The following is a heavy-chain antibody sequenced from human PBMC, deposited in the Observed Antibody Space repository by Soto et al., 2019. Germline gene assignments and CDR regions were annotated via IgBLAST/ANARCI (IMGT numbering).Heavy chain of an antibody. CDR2: ISTSGSTV. V-gene: IGHV3-11*01. CDR3: AREVDYGDGIDY. CDR1: GFTFSDYY. J-gene: IGHJ4*02. D-gene: IGHD4-17*01. Sequence: GGSLRLSCAASGFTFSDYYMSWIRQAPGKGLEWVSYISTSGSTVYYADSVKGRFTISRDNAKNSLYLQMNSLRAEDTTVYYCAREVDYGDGIDYWGQGTLVTVSS.